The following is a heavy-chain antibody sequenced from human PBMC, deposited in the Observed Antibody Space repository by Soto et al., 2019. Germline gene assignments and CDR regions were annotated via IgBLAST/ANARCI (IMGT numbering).Heavy chain of an antibody. V-gene: IGHV3-74*01. Sequence: GSLRLSCAASGFTFSNAWINWVRQAPGKGLEWVGRINSDGSSTSYADSVKGRFTISRDNAKNTLYLQMNSLRAEDTAVYYCARDGKVVVAATPYYYYYMGVWGKGTTVTVS. D-gene: IGHD2-15*01. CDR3: ARDGKVVVAATPYYYYYMGV. CDR2: INSDGSST. J-gene: IGHJ6*03. CDR1: GFTFSNAW.